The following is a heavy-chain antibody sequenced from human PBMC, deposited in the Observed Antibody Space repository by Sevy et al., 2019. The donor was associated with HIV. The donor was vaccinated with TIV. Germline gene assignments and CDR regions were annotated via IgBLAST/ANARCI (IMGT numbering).Heavy chain of an antibody. CDR1: GFRLSNYG. CDR3: ARESGSGWYVDS. CDR2: IFSDGNYQ. V-gene: IGHV3-33*08. J-gene: IGHJ4*02. Sequence: GGSLRLSCSTFGFRLSNYGMHWVRQAPGRGLEWVAAIFSDGNYQYYADSVKGRVTISRDNSKNTLYLQMSSLRADDTAMYYCARESGSGWYVDSWGRGTLVTVSS. D-gene: IGHD6-19*01.